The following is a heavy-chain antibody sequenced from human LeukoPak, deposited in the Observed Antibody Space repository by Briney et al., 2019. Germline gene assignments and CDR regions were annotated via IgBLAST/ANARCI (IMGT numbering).Heavy chain of an antibody. V-gene: IGHV3-74*01. D-gene: IGHD3-3*01. J-gene: IGHJ4*02. CDR1: GFTFSTYW. Sequence: GGSLRLSCAASGFTFSTYWMHWVRQTPGKGLVWVSRINTDGSTTNYADSVKGRFTISRDNAKNTLYLQMNSLRAEDTAVYYCTRVLQGEWFFDYWGQGTLVTVSS. CDR3: TRVLQGEWFFDY. CDR2: INTDGSTT.